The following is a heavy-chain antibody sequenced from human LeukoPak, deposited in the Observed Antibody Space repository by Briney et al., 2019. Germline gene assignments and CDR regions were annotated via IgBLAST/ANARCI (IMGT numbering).Heavy chain of an antibody. Sequence: ASVKVSCKVSGYTPTELSMHWVRQAPGKGLEWMGGFDPEDGETIYAQKFQGRVTMTEGTSTDTAYMELSSLRSEDTAVYYCATWWGYNRNYGGWWFDPWGQGTLVTVSS. CDR2: FDPEDGET. J-gene: IGHJ5*02. CDR1: GYTPTELS. V-gene: IGHV1-24*01. CDR3: ATWWGYNRNYGGWWFDP. D-gene: IGHD1-7*01.